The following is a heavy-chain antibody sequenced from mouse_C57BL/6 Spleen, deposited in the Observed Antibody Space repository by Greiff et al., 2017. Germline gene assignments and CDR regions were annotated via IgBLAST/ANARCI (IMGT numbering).Heavy chain of an antibody. D-gene: IGHD2-12*01. CDR3: ARDPLYGYAMDY. V-gene: IGHV5-4*01. CDR2: ISDGGSYT. CDR1: GFTFSSYA. Sequence: EVMLVESGGGLVKPGGSLKLSCAASGFTFSSYAMSWVRQTPEKRLEWVATISDGGSYTYYPDNVKGRFTISRDNAKNNLYLQMSHLKSEDTAMYYCARDPLYGYAMDYWGQGTSVTVSS. J-gene: IGHJ4*01.